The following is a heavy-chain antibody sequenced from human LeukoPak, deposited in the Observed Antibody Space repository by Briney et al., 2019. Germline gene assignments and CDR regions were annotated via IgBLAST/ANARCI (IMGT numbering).Heavy chain of an antibody. Sequence: PGRSLRLSCAASGFTFSSYAMHWVRQAPGKGLEWVAGISYDGSNKYYADSVKGRFTISRDNSKNTLYLQMNSLRAEDTAVYYCAREGSHYDSSGYYLWYFDYWGQGTLVTVSS. D-gene: IGHD3-22*01. CDR2: ISYDGSNK. V-gene: IGHV3-30-3*01. CDR1: GFTFSSYA. J-gene: IGHJ4*02. CDR3: AREGSHYDSSGYYLWYFDY.